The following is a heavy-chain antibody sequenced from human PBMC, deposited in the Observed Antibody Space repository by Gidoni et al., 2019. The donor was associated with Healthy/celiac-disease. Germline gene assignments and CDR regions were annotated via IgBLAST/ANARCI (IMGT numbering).Heavy chain of an antibody. CDR2: IKSKTDGGTT. CDR1: GFTFSNAW. D-gene: IGHD3-22*01. V-gene: IGHV3-15*01. Sequence: EVQLVESGGGLVKPGGSLRASCAASGFTFSNAWMSWVRQAPGKGLEWVGRIKSKTDGGTTDYAAPVKGRFTISREDSKNTLYLQMNSLKTEDTAVYYCTTDLYLDYYDSSGSNYWGQGTLVTVSS. CDR3: TTDLYLDYYDSSGSNY. J-gene: IGHJ4*02.